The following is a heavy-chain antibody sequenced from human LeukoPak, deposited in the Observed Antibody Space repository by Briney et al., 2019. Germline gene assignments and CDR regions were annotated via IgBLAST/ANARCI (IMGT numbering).Heavy chain of an antibody. CDR3: AKDEDGSSWYREYYFDY. CDR1: GFTFSHYN. CDR2: LWFDETTH. J-gene: IGHJ4*02. V-gene: IGHV3-33*06. D-gene: IGHD6-13*01. Sequence: GGSLRLSCAASGFTFSHYNMHWFRQAPGKGLEWVAVLWFDETTHFYADSVKGRFTISRDNSKNTLFLQMNSLRAEDTAVYYCAKDEDGSSWYREYYFDYWGQGTLVTVSS.